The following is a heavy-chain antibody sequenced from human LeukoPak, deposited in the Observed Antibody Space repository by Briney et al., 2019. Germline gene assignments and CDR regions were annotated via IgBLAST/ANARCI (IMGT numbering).Heavy chain of an antibody. J-gene: IGHJ4*02. CDR2: ISGSGGST. V-gene: IGHV3-23*01. CDR1: GFTFSSYS. Sequence: GGSLRLSCAASGFTFSSYSMNWVRQAPGKGLEWVSAISGSGGSTYYADSVKGRFTISRDNSKNTLYLQMNSLRAEDTAVYYCAEVERPWIQLWFPFDYWGQGTLVTVSS. CDR3: AEVERPWIQLWFPFDY. D-gene: IGHD5-18*01.